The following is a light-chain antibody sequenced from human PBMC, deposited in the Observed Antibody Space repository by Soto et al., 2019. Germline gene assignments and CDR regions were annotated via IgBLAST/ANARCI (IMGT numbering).Light chain of an antibody. V-gene: IGKV3D-20*02. Sequence: EVVLTQSPGTLSLSPGERATLSCRASQSVSSSYLAWYQQKPGQAPRLLIYGASSRATGIPDRFSGSGSGTDFTLTISSLQSEDFAVYFCQQRNNWPPTFGGGTKVE. CDR1: QSVSSSY. CDR3: QQRNNWPPT. J-gene: IGKJ4*01. CDR2: GAS.